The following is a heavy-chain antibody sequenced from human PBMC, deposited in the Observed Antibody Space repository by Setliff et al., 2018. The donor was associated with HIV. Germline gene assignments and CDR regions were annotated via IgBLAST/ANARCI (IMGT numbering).Heavy chain of an antibody. J-gene: IGHJ4*02. CDR1: GGSMSSGDHY. CDR2: IYYSGST. D-gene: IGHD3-10*01. CDR3: ARASKQDLLWFGFFDY. V-gene: IGHV4-31*03. Sequence: PSETLSLTCTVSGGSMSSGDHYWSWVRQHPGKGLEWIGYIYYSGSTYYNPSLKSRVTLSVDTSKNQFSLKLSSMTAADTALYYCARASKQDLLWFGFFDYWGQGTLVTVSS.